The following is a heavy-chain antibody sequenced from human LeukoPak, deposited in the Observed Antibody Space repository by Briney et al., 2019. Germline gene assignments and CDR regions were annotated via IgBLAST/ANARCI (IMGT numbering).Heavy chain of an antibody. D-gene: IGHD3-16*01. CDR3: ARGEFGGVTDAFDI. Sequence: SETLSLTCTVSGGSISSGDYYWSWIRQPPGKGLEWIGYIYYSGSTYYNPSLKSRVTISVDTSKNRFSLKLSSVTAADTAVYYCARGEFGGVTDAFDIWGQGTMVTVSS. V-gene: IGHV4-30-4*01. CDR2: IYYSGST. J-gene: IGHJ3*02. CDR1: GGSISSGDYY.